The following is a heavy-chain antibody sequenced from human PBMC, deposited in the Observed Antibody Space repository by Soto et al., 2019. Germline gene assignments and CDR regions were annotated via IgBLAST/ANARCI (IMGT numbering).Heavy chain of an antibody. CDR3: VKGRGIAVAGNGWFDP. V-gene: IGHV3-64D*06. Sequence: PGGSLRLSCSASGFTFSIYAMHWVRHAPGKGLEYVSAISSNGGSTYYADSVKGRFTISRDNSKNTLYLQMSSLRAEDTAVYYCVKGRGIAVAGNGWFDPWGQGTLVTVSS. D-gene: IGHD6-19*01. CDR2: ISSNGGST. J-gene: IGHJ5*02. CDR1: GFTFSIYA.